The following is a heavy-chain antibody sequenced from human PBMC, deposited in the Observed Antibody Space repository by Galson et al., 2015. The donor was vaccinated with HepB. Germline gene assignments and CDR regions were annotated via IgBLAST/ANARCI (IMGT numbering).Heavy chain of an antibody. CDR1: GGTSNTYT. CDR3: ARADTTMVHLDS. D-gene: IGHD3-10*01. J-gene: IGHJ4*02. V-gene: IGHV1-69*02. Sequence: SVKVSCKASGGTSNTYTITWVRQAPGQGLEWMGRIIPFLGIANYAQRFQGRFTITAVTSTSTAYMELSRLGSEDTAVYYCARADTTMVHLDSWGPGTLVTVSS. CDR2: IIPFLGIA.